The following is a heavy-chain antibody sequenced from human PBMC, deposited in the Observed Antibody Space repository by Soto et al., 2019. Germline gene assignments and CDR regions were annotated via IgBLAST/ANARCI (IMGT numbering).Heavy chain of an antibody. CDR3: ATGDLRYCSGGSCYSYFDY. Sequence: QVQLVQSGAEVKKPGSSVKVSCKASGGTFSSYAISWVRQAPGQGLEWMGGIIPIFGTANYAQKFQGRVTITADEXXSXAXXELSSLSSEDTAVYYCATGDLRYCSGGSCYSYFDYWGQGTLVTVSS. V-gene: IGHV1-69*12. CDR1: GGTFSSYA. D-gene: IGHD2-15*01. CDR2: IIPIFGTA. J-gene: IGHJ4*02.